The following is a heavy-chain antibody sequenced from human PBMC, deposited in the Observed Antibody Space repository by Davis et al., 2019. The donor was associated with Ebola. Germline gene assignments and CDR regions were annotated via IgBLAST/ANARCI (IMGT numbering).Heavy chain of an antibody. D-gene: IGHD6-19*01. CDR3: AKDSQQNRIAVAPSEFDY. J-gene: IGHJ4*02. V-gene: IGHV3-9*01. CDR1: GFTFDDYA. Sequence: SLKISCAASGFTFDDYAMHWVRQAPGKGLEWVSGISWNSNSIGYAGSVKGRFTISRDNAKDSLYLQMNSLRAEDTALYYCAKDSQQNRIAVAPSEFDYWGQGTLVTVSS. CDR2: ISWNSNSI.